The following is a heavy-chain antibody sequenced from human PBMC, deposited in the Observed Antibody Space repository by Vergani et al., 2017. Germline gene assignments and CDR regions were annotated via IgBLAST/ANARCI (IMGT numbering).Heavy chain of an antibody. J-gene: IGHJ4*02. CDR2: ISAYNGNT. D-gene: IGHD3-10*01. Sequence: QVQLVQSGAEVKKPGASVKVSCKASGYTFTSYGISWVRQAPGQGLEWMGWISAYNGNTNYAQKLQGRVTMTTDTSTSTGYMELRSLRSDDTAVYYCARDLNLWFGELGGEDYWGQGTLVTVSS. CDR1: GYTFTSYG. CDR3: ARDLNLWFGELGGEDY. V-gene: IGHV1-18*01.